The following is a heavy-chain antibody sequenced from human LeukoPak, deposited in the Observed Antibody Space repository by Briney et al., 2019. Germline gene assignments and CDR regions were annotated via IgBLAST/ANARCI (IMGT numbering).Heavy chain of an antibody. J-gene: IGHJ3*02. CDR1: GGSISSYS. Sequence: SETLSLTCSVSGGSISSYSWTWIQQPPRKGLEWIGFIDYSGSSNYNPSLKSRVTISADPSTNHFSLNLTSVTAADTAVYFCARDHPVADWAPDIWGRGTMVTVSS. D-gene: IGHD3-9*01. CDR2: IDYSGSS. V-gene: IGHV4-59*13. CDR3: ARDHPVADWAPDI.